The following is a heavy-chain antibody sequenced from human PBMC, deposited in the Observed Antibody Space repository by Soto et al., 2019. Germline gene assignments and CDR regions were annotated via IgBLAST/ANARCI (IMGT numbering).Heavy chain of an antibody. CDR2: ISGSGGST. CDR1: GFTFSSYA. J-gene: IGHJ4*02. V-gene: IGHV3-23*01. Sequence: GESLKISCAASGFTFSSYAMSWVRQAPGKGLEWVSAISGSGGSTYYADSVKGRFTISRDNSKNTLYLQMNSLRAEDTAVYYCAKSRAVAGTKSLDYWGQGTLVTVSS. D-gene: IGHD6-19*01. CDR3: AKSRAVAGTKSLDY.